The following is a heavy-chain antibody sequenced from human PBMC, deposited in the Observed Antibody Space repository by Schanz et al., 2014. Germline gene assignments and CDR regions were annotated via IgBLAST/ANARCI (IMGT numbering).Heavy chain of an antibody. Sequence: EVQLLESGGTVVQPGGSLRVSCAASGFTFSIYGMSWVRQAPGKGLEWVSDISDSGDSTHYADSVKGRFTISRDNAKNSLYLQMNSLSAEDTAVYYCARVEVSMVQGLIPSYYFDSWGQGTPVTVSS. V-gene: IGHV3-48*04. CDR1: GFTFSIYG. J-gene: IGHJ4*02. D-gene: IGHD3-10*01. CDR2: ISDSGDST. CDR3: ARVEVSMVQGLIPSYYFDS.